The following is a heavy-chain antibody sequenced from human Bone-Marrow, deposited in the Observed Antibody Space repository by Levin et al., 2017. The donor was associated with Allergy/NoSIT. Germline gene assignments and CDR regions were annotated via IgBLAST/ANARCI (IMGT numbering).Heavy chain of an antibody. J-gene: IGHJ5*02. D-gene: IGHD3-10*01. CDR2: VNPSGGTT. CDR3: ARASPLSLVRDIYYFDP. V-gene: IGHV1-46*01. Sequence: GASVKVSCKTSGYTFTTYQIHWVRQAPGQGLEWMGLVNPSGGTTGHAQRFQDRVTMTRDTSSGPVFMEFGSLTSDDTAVYYCARASPLSLVRDIYYFDPWGQGTLVTVSS. CDR1: GYTFTTYQ.